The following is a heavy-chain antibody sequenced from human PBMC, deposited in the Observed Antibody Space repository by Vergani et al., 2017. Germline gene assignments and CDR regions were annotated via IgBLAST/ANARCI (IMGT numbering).Heavy chain of an antibody. J-gene: IGHJ6*02. Sequence: QVQLVESGGGLVKPGGSLRLSCAASGFTFSDYYMSWIRQAPGKGLEWVSYISSSSSYTNYADSVKGRFTISRDNAKNSLYLQMNSLRAEDTAVYYCARERAAGIARYYYYGMDVWGQGTTVTVSS. D-gene: IGHD2-21*01. CDR3: ARERAAGIARYYYYGMDV. CDR1: GFTFSDYY. CDR2: ISSSSSYT. V-gene: IGHV3-11*06.